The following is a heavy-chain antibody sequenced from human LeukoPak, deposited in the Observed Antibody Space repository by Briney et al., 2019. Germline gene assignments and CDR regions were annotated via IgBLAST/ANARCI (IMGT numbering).Heavy chain of an antibody. J-gene: IGHJ6*02. CDR3: ARSERKRFLEWSLDYYYGMDV. D-gene: IGHD3-3*01. Sequence: PGGSLRLSCAASGFTFSSYAMHWVRQAPGKGLEWVAVISYDGSNKYYADSVKGRFTISRDNSKNTLYPQMNSLRAEDTAVYYCARSERKRFLEWSLDYYYGMDVWGQGTTVTVSS. CDR2: ISYDGSNK. CDR1: GFTFSSYA. V-gene: IGHV3-30-3*01.